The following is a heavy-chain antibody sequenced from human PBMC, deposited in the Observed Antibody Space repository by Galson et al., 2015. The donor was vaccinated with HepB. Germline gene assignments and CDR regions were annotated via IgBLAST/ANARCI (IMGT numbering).Heavy chain of an antibody. Sequence: SVKVSCKASGYIFSRYSMHWVRQAPGRRLERTGWTNGGNGNRKYSEKFQGRVTITRDPSASMAHLELSGLRSEDTAVYYCARGRADFGHYYGLEVWGQGTTVTVSS. CDR2: TNGGNGNR. D-gene: IGHD4-17*01. CDR1: GYIFSRYS. J-gene: IGHJ6*02. CDR3: ARGRADFGHYYGLEV. V-gene: IGHV1-3*01.